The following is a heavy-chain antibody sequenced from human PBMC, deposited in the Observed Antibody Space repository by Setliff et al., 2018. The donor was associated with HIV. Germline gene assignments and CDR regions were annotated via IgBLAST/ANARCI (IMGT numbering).Heavy chain of an antibody. J-gene: IGHJ4*02. CDR1: GFTFSSYA. D-gene: IGHD3-10*01. Sequence: PGGSLRLSCAASGFTFSSYAMHWVRQAPGKGLEWVAVISYDGSNKYYADSVKGRFTISRDNSKNTLYLQVNSLRAEDTAAYYCARSWGVSYYGSGDVTPAAYWGQGTLVTVSS. V-gene: IGHV3-30*04. CDR3: ARSWGVSYYGSGDVTPAAY. CDR2: ISYDGSNK.